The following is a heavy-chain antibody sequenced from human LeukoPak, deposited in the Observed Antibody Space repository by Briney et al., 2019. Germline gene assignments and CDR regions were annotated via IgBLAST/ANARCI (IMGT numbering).Heavy chain of an antibody. CDR1: GLTHSDYY. D-gene: IGHD3-10*01. J-gene: IGHJ4*02. Sequence: PGGSLRLSCAVSGLTHSDYYMSWIRQVPGKGLEFVSYISRSSDNIYYADSVKGRFTISRDNAKNSLYLQMSSLRADDTAVYYCVRGHTIIQYWGQGTLVTVSS. V-gene: IGHV3-11*01. CDR3: VRGHTIIQY. CDR2: ISRSSDNI.